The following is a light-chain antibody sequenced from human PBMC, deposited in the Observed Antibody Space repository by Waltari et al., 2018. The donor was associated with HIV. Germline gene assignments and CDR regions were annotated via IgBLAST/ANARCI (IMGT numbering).Light chain of an antibody. CDR1: SSDVGGFNY. CDR3: TSFTSNSTPLV. CDR2: EVS. V-gene: IGLV2-14*01. Sequence: QSALTQPASVSGSPGQSTTISCTGTSSDVGGFNYVSWYQQHPGKAPKLMIYEVSNRPSGVSNRFSGSKSGSTASLTISGLQAEDEADYYCTSFTSNSTPLVFGTGTKVTVL. J-gene: IGLJ1*01.